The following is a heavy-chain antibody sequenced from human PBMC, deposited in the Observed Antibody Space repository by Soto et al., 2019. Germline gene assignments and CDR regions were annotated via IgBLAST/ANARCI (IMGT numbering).Heavy chain of an antibody. CDR1: GGSISSGGYY. CDR2: IYYSGST. Sequence: QVQLQESGPGLVKPSQTLSLTCTVSGGSISSGGYYWSWIRQHPGKGLEWIGYIYYSGSTYYNPSLKSRVTISVDTSKNQFSLKLSSVTAADTAVYYCARAPSLYYYDSSGPFDYWGQGILVTVSS. V-gene: IGHV4-31*03. J-gene: IGHJ4*02. CDR3: ARAPSLYYYDSSGPFDY. D-gene: IGHD3-22*01.